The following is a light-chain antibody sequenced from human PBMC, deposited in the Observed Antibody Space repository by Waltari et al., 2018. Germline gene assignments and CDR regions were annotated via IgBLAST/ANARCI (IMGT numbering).Light chain of an antibody. CDR1: SSDIGAYNY. V-gene: IGLV2-14*01. CDR3: SSYTPSTTHVV. CDR2: EVA. Sequence: QSALTQPASVSGSPGQSITISCTGTSSDIGAYNYASWYQQHPGKAPKLIIYEVANRPSGVSARFSGSKSGNTASLTISGLQAEDEADYYCSSYTPSTTHVVFGGGTKLTVL. J-gene: IGLJ2*01.